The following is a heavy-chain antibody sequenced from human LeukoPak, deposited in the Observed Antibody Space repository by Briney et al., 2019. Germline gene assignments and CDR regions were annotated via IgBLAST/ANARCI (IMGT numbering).Heavy chain of an antibody. J-gene: IGHJ5*02. D-gene: IGHD3-3*01. Sequence: VASVKVSCKASGYTFTSYGISWVRQAPGQGLEWMGWISAYNGNTNYAQKLQGRVTMTTDTSTSTAYMELRSLRSDDTAVYYCASDRRRFWSGYLASWGQGTLVTVSS. CDR2: ISAYNGNT. V-gene: IGHV1-18*01. CDR1: GYTFTSYG. CDR3: ASDRRRFWSGYLAS.